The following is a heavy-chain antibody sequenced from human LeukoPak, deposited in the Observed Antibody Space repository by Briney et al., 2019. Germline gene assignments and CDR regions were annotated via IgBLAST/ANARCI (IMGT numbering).Heavy chain of an antibody. J-gene: IGHJ5*02. V-gene: IGHV3-9*01. CDR3: AITAAGQNWFDP. Sequence: GGSLRLSCAASGFTFDDYAMPWVRQAPGKGLEWVSGISWNSGSIGYADSVKGRFTISRDNAKNSLYLQMNSLRAEDTALYYCAITAAGQNWFDPWGQGTLVTVSS. D-gene: IGHD1-14*01. CDR2: ISWNSGSI. CDR1: GFTFDDYA.